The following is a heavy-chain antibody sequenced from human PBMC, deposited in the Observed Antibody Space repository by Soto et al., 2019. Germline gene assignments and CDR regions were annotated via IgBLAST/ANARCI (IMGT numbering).Heavy chain of an antibody. D-gene: IGHD5-12*01. Sequence: KQSQTLSLTCAISGDSVSSNSAAWNWIRQSPSRGLEWLGRTYYRSKWYNDYAVSVKSRITINPDTSKNQFSLQLNSVTPEDTAVYYCARASVDIVATIGYYFDYWGQGTLVTVSS. CDR1: GDSVSSNSAA. CDR3: ARASVDIVATIGYYFDY. V-gene: IGHV6-1*01. CDR2: TYYRSKWYN. J-gene: IGHJ4*02.